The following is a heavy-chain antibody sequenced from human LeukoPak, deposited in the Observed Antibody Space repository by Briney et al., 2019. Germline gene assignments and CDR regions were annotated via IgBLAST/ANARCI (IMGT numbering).Heavy chain of an antibody. CDR1: GCRLTNYW. Sequence: GGSLKISCQGSGCRLTNYWISWVRQMPGKGLEWMGGIVPSDSYTNYSPSFQGHVTISADKSIRTAYLQWSSLKASDTAMYYCARPLSGLRGYGMDVWGKATTVTVSS. D-gene: IGHD2-15*01. J-gene: IGHJ6*04. V-gene: IGHV5-10-1*01. CDR2: IVPSDSYT. CDR3: ARPLSGLRGYGMDV.